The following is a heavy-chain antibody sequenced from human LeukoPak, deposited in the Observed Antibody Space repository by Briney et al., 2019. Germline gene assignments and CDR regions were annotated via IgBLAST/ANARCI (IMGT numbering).Heavy chain of an antibody. J-gene: IGHJ4*02. D-gene: IGHD3-10*01. Sequence: PGGSLRLSCAASGFTFSSYNMNWVRQAPGKGLEWVANIKQDGSEKYYVDSVKGRFTISRDNAKNSLYLQMNSLRAEDTAVYYCAKVRGPVDYWGQGTLVTVSS. CDR1: GFTFSSYN. V-gene: IGHV3-7*01. CDR3: AKVRGPVDY. CDR2: IKQDGSEK.